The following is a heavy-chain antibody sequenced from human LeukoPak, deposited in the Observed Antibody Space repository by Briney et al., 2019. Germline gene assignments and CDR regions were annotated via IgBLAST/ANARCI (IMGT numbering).Heavy chain of an antibody. V-gene: IGHV3-23*01. Sequence: SGGSLRLSCAASGFTFSSYAMSRVRQAPGKGLEWVSAISGSGGSTYYADSVKGRFTISRDNSKNTLYLQMNSLRAEDTAVYYCAKDVLLWFGELSYWGQGTLVTVSS. D-gene: IGHD3-10*01. CDR3: AKDVLLWFGELSY. CDR1: GFTFSSYA. J-gene: IGHJ4*02. CDR2: ISGSGGST.